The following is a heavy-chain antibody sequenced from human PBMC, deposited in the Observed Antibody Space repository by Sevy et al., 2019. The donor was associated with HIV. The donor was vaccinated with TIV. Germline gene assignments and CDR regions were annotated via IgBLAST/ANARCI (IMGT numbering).Heavy chain of an antibody. J-gene: IGHJ6*02. CDR2: IDSGGST. D-gene: IGHD3-22*01. V-gene: IGHV3-66*01. Sequence: SGFLRLSCEASGFTVSGNYMAWVRLAPGKGLEWVSLIDSGGSTYYENSVKGRFTISRDNAKNALYLKMNPLRAEDTVVSFSASDRYYDASGYYDYYYGMDVWGQGTTVLVSS. CDR3: ASDRYYDASGYYDYYYGMDV. CDR1: GFTVSGNY.